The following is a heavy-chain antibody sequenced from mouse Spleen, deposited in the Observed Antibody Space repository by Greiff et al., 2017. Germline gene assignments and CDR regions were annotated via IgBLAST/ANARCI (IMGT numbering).Heavy chain of an antibody. CDR3: TRDGASRGFAY. D-gene: IGHD3-1*01. CDR2: ISSGGSYT. V-gene: IGHV5-6-4*01. J-gene: IGHJ3*01. CDR1: GFTFSSYT. Sequence: EVKLVESGGGLVKPGGSLKLSCAASGFTFSSYTMSWVRQTPEKRLEWVATISSGGSYTYYPDSVKGRFTISRDNAKNTLYLQMSSLKSEDTAMYYCTRDGASRGFAYWGQGTLVTVSA.